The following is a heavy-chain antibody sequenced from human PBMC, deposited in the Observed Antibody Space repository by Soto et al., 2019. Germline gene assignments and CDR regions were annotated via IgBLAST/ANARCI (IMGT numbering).Heavy chain of an antibody. D-gene: IGHD2-2*01. CDR3: AKKKGGYCSSTSCQPGPLDYYYGMDV. CDR2: ISGSGGST. V-gene: IGHV3-23*01. CDR1: VFTFSIYA. Sequence: LRLSWAASVFTFSIYAMSWVRQAPFKGLEWVSAISGSGGSTYYADSVKGRFTISRDNSKNTLYLQMNSLRAEDTAVYYCAKKKGGYCSSTSCQPGPLDYYYGMDVWGQGTTVTSP. J-gene: IGHJ6*02.